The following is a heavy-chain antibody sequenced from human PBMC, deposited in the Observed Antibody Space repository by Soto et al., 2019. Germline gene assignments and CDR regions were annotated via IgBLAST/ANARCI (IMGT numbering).Heavy chain of an antibody. V-gene: IGHV3-53*01. Sequence: GGSLRLSCAASGFTVSSNYMSWVRQAPGKGLEWVSVIYSGGSTYYADSVKGRFTISRDNSKNTLYLQMNSLRAEDTAVYYCARLSSGWYCLDYWGQGTPVPVSS. CDR3: ARLSSGWYCLDY. CDR1: GFTVSSNY. D-gene: IGHD6-19*01. CDR2: IYSGGST. J-gene: IGHJ4*02.